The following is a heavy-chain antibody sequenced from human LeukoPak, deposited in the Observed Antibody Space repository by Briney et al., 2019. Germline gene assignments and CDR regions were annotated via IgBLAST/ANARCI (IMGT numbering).Heavy chain of an antibody. V-gene: IGHV3-23*01. CDR1: GVTFSSYA. CDR2: ISGSGGST. CDR3: AMGHRWLLANY. D-gene: IGHD1-26*01. J-gene: IGHJ4*02. Sequence: GGSLRLSCAASGVTFSSYAMSWVRQAPGKGLEWVSAISGSGGSTYYADSVKGRFTISRDNSKNTLYLQMNSLRAEDTAVYYCAMGHRWLLANYWGQGTLVTVSS.